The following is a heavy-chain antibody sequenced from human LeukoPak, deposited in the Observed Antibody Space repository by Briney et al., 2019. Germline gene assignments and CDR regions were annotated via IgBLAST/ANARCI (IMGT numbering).Heavy chain of an antibody. D-gene: IGHD1-14*01. CDR3: AKATVPEYQNYYYYGMDV. J-gene: IGHJ6*02. V-gene: IGHV3-23*01. CDR1: GFTFSSYA. CDR2: ISGSGGST. Sequence: PGGSLRLSCAASGFTFSSYAMSWVRQAPGKGLEWVSAISGSGGSTYYADSVKGRFTISRDNSKNTLYLQMNSLRAEDTAVYYCAKATVPEYQNYYYYGMDVWGQGTTVTVSS.